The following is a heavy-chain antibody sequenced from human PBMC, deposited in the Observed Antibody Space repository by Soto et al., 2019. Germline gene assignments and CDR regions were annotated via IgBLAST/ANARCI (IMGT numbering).Heavy chain of an antibody. CDR2: IHHSGIT. V-gene: IGHV4-34*01. D-gene: IGHD3-10*01. CDR1: GGSFSAYY. Sequence: SETLSLTCDVYGGSFSAYYWTWIRQSPGKGLEWIGEIHHSGITNYNPSLKSRVTISVDTSKNQFSLDLRSVTAADTAVYYCASYGPGTYYNGYYFDYWGQGTPVIVSS. CDR3: ASYGPGTYYNGYYFDY. J-gene: IGHJ4*02.